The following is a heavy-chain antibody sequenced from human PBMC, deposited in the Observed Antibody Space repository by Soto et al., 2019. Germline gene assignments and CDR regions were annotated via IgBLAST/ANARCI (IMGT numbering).Heavy chain of an antibody. Sequence: SETLSLTCTVSGGSISTYYWSWVRQPPGKGLEWIGYVYYSGSTNYNPSLKSRVTISVDTSKNQFSLKLTSVTAADTAMYYCARGGRSAYYYYMGVWGNGRTVTVSS. CDR2: VYYSGST. V-gene: IGHV4-59*01. CDR3: ARGGRSAYYYYMGV. CDR1: GGSISTYY. J-gene: IGHJ6*03.